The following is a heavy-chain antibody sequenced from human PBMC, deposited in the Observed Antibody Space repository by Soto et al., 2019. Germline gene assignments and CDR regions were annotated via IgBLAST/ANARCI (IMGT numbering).Heavy chain of an antibody. Sequence: QVQLVQSGAEVKKPGASVKGSCKASGYSFTNYAMHWVRQAPGQRLEWMGWIESGNGETKYSKKFQGRVTVTRDTSASTADMELNSLRSEDTAVYYCSRPYYGDVIADWGQGTLVTVSS. D-gene: IGHD4-17*01. CDR1: GYSFTNYA. CDR2: IESGNGET. CDR3: SRPYYGDVIAD. V-gene: IGHV1-3*01. J-gene: IGHJ4*02.